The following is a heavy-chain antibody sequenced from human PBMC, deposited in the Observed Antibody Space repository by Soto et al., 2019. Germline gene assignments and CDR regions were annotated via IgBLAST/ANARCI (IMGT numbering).Heavy chain of an antibody. CDR1: AFTFSMYW. CDR2: INDDGIST. J-gene: IGHJ4*02. Sequence: GRSMRLSCAASAFTFSMYWMHWVRQVPDKGPEWVSRINDDGISTNYADSVKGRFTISRDNAKNTLYLQMNALRVEDTAVYHCTRGPRSTSTGTGAFWGQGTLVTVSS. V-gene: IGHV3-74*01. D-gene: IGHD1-1*01. CDR3: TRGPRSTSTGTGAF.